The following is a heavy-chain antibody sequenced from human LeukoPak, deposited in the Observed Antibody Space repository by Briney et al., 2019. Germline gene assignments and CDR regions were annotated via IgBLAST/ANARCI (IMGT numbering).Heavy chain of an antibody. V-gene: IGHV3-7*01. CDR3: ARADYDYVWGSYRQYYFDY. J-gene: IGHJ4*02. CDR1: GFTFSSYW. CDR2: IKQDGSEK. Sequence: RSGGSLRLSCAASGFTFSSYWMSWVRQAPGKGLEWVANIKQDGSEKYYVDSVKGRFTISRDNAKNSLYLQMNSLRAEDTAVYYCARADYDYVWGSYRQYYFDYWGQGTLVTVSS. D-gene: IGHD3-16*02.